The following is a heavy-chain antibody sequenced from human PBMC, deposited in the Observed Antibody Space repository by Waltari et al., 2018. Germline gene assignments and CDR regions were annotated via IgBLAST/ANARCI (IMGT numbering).Heavy chain of an antibody. Sequence: QVQLQQWGAGLLKPSETLSLTCAVYGGSFSGYYWSWVRQPPGKGLEWIGEINHNGSTNYNPSPKSRVTMSVDTSKNQFSRKLSSVTAADTAVYFCARGLRESSNFWGQGTLVTVSS. V-gene: IGHV4-34*01. CDR3: ARGLRESSNF. J-gene: IGHJ4*02. CDR1: GGSFSGYY. CDR2: INHNGST. D-gene: IGHD6-13*01.